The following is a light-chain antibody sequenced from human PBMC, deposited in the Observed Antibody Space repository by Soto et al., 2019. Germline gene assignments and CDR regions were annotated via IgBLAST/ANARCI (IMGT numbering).Light chain of an antibody. Sequence: QSLLTQPPSVSGAPGQRVIISCSGSSSNIGTGYDVHWYQQFPGTAPKLLIYGYFNRPSGIPDRFSGSKSGTSASLAITGLQAEDEADYYCQSYDSSVSGWVFGGGTKLTVL. CDR3: QSYDSSVSGWV. V-gene: IGLV1-40*01. CDR2: GYF. J-gene: IGLJ3*02. CDR1: SSNIGTGYD.